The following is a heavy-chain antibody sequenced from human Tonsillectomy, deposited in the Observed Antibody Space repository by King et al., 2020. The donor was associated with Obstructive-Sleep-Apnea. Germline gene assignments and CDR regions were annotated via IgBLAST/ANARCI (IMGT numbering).Heavy chain of an antibody. CDR3: ARGVGNYYYGMDV. CDR1: GFAFPTYT. D-gene: IGHD1-14*01. V-gene: IGHV3-30-3*01. Sequence: QLVQSGGGVVRPGASLRLSCSASGFAFPTYTIHWVRQTPGKGLEWVAPVSSDGNNKYSADTRKGRFTISRDNSKDTLYLDMYSLRPEDTAFYYCARGVGNYYYGMDVWGQGTTVTVS. J-gene: IGHJ6*02. CDR2: VSSDGNNK.